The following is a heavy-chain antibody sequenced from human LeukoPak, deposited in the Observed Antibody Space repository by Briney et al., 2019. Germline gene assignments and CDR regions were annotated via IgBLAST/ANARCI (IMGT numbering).Heavy chain of an antibody. J-gene: IGHJ4*02. CDR3: ARGHYGSGCYDY. CDR1: GYTFTSYA. CDR2: INAGNGNT. V-gene: IGHV1-3*01. D-gene: IGHD3-10*01. Sequence: ASVKVSCKASGYTFTSYAMHWVRQAPGQRLEWMGWINAGNGNTKYSQKFQGRVTITRDTSASTAYMELSSLRSEDTAVYYCARGHYGSGCYDYWGQGTLVTVSS.